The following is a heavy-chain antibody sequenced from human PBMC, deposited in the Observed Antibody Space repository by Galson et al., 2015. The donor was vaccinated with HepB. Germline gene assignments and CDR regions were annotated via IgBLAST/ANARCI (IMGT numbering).Heavy chain of an antibody. V-gene: IGHV3-66*02. Sequence: AASGFTVGASYMSWVRQAPGKGLEWVSVIYDGGGIYYAGFAKGRFSISRDNSKNTLYLQMSGLRAEDTAVYYCARAGHYGGKGNWFDSWGQGTLVTVSS. CDR1: GFTVGASY. CDR2: IYDGGGI. D-gene: IGHD4-23*01. J-gene: IGHJ5*01. CDR3: ARAGHYGGKGNWFDS.